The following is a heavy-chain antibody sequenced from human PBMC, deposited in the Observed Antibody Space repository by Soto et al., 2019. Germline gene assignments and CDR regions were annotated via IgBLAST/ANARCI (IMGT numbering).Heavy chain of an antibody. CDR2: LSKDGANE. V-gene: IGHV3-23*01. CDR3: AKDPSTGSADY. CDR1: GFILSNYA. D-gene: IGHD3-9*01. Sequence: GGSLRLSCTASGFILSNYAMNWVRQAPGKGLEWVSTLSKDGANEHYADSVKGRFTISRDGPKNTLYLQMNSLRAEDTAMYYCAKDPSTGSADYWGQGTQVTVSS. J-gene: IGHJ4*02.